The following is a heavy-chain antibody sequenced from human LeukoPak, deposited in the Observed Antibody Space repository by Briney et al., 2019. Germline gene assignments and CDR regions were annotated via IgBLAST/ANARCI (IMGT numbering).Heavy chain of an antibody. CDR3: AKGRNYAPLDY. J-gene: IGHJ4*02. CDR2: ISTSGGDT. Sequence: GGSLRLSCAASGFTFSDSAMTWGRQTPGKGLEWISAISTSGGDTIYTDSVKGRFTISRENSKNTLYLQMNSLRAEDTAVYYCAKGRNYAPLDYWGQGTLVTVS. V-gene: IGHV3-23*01. D-gene: IGHD1-7*01. CDR1: GFTFSDSA.